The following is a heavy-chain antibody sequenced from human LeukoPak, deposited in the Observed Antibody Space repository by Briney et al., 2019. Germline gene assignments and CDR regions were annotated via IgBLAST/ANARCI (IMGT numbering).Heavy chain of an antibody. CDR3: ARESHCSSTSCYPH. CDR1: GFTFSSYS. CDR2: ISSSSSYI. V-gene: IGHV3-21*01. J-gene: IGHJ4*02. Sequence: GGSLRLSCAASGFTFSSYSMNWVRQAPGKGLEWVSSISSSSSYIYYADSVKGRFTISRDNAKNSLYLQMNSPRAEDTAVYYCARESHCSSTSCYPHWGQGTLVTVSS. D-gene: IGHD2-2*01.